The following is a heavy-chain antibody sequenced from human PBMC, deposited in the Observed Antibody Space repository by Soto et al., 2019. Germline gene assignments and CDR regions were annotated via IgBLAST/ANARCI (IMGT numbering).Heavy chain of an antibody. CDR2: INAGNGNT. J-gene: IGHJ4*02. D-gene: IGHD1-26*01. Sequence: GASVKVSCKASGYTFTSYAMHWVRQAPGQRLEWMGWINAGNGNTKYSQKFQGRVTISRDNAKNSLYLQMNSLRDEDTAVYYCARPLTTGWELLINGYWGQGALVTVSS. CDR1: GYTFTSYA. CDR3: ARPLTTGWELLINGY. V-gene: IGHV1-3*01.